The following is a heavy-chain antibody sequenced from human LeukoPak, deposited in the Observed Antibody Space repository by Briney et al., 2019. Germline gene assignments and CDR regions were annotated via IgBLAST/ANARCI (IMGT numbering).Heavy chain of an antibody. J-gene: IGHJ4*02. CDR3: AKERGDY. Sequence: GRSLRLSCAASGSTFDDYAMHWVRQAPGKGLEWVSGISWNSGSIGYADSVKGRFTISRDNAKNSLYLQMNSLRAEDTALYYCAKERGDYWGQGTLVTVSS. V-gene: IGHV3-9*01. CDR2: ISWNSGSI. CDR1: GSTFDDYA.